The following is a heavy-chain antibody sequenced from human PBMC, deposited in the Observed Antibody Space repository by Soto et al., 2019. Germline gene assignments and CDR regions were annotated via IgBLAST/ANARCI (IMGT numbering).Heavy chain of an antibody. Sequence: SETLSLTCAVSGGSISSSNWWSWVRQPPGKGLEWIGSIYYSGSTYYNPSLKSRVTISVDKSKNQFSLKLSSVTAADTAVYYCARVQSASYYYYGMDVWGQGTTVT. CDR2: IYYSGST. D-gene: IGHD3-9*01. J-gene: IGHJ6*02. CDR3: ARVQSASYYYYGMDV. V-gene: IGHV4-4*02. CDR1: GGSISSSNW.